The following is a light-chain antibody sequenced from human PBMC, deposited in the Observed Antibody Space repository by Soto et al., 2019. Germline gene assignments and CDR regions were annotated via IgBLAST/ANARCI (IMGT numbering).Light chain of an antibody. Sequence: QSVLTQPASVSGSPGQSITISCTGTSSDVGGYNHVSWYQHPPGRAPKLILFGVSDRPSGVSHRFSGSKSGNTASLTISGLQAEDEADYSCCSYTSLSSVVFGGGTKVTVL. CDR2: GVS. V-gene: IGLV2-14*01. J-gene: IGLJ2*01. CDR3: CSYTSLSSVV. CDR1: SSDVGGYNH.